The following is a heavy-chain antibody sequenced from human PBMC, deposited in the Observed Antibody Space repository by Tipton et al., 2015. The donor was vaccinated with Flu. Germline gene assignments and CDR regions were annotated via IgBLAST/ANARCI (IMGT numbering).Heavy chain of an antibody. CDR3: ARDKNEFYAFEN. D-gene: IGHD2/OR15-2a*01. V-gene: IGHV1-2*02. Sequence: QLVQSGAEVEKPGASVKVSCKASGYTFTDYYLHWVRQAPRQGLEWMGWIDPKSGDTNSAQAFQGRVTMTRDTSINTVYMELTRLRSDDTAVYYCARDKNEFYAFENWAQGTLVTVSS. J-gene: IGHJ4*02. CDR1: GYTFTDYY. CDR2: IDPKSGDT.